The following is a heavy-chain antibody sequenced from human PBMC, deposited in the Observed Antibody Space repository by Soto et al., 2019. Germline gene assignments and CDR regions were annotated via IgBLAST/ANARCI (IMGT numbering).Heavy chain of an antibody. J-gene: IGHJ5*02. CDR3: ARAVYDFWSGYLPGFDT. CDR2: INSDGSST. V-gene: IGHV3-74*01. CDR1: GFTFSSYW. Sequence: GGSLRLSCAASGFTFSSYWMHWVRQAPGKGLVWVSRINSDGSSTSYADSVKGRFTISRDNAKNTLYLQMNSLRAEDTAVYYCARAVYDFWSGYLPGFDTWGQGTLVTVS. D-gene: IGHD3-3*01.